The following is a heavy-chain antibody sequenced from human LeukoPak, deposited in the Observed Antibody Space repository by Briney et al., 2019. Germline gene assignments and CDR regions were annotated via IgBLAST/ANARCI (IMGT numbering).Heavy chain of an antibody. J-gene: IGHJ4*02. CDR1: GFTFSNYW. CDR2: IKEDGSEK. CDR3: ARTLRGGGALDY. V-gene: IGHV3-7*03. D-gene: IGHD3-16*01. Sequence: GGSLRLSCAASGFTFSNYWLNWVRQAPGKGLEWVANIKEDGSEKYYVDSVKGRFTISRDNAKNSLFLQMNSLRAEDTAVYYCARTLRGGGALDYWGQGSLVTVSS.